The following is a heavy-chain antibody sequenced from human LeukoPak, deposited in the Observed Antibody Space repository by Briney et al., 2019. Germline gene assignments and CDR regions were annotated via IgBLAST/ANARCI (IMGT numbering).Heavy chain of an antibody. CDR2: ISSSGSTI. J-gene: IGHJ6*03. D-gene: IGHD3-3*01. CDR1: GFTFSSYE. Sequence: PGGSLRLSCAASGFTFSSYEMNWVRQAPGKGLEGVSYISSSGSTIYYADSVKGRFTISRDNAKNSLYLQMNSLRAEDTAVYYCARDGGEVLRFLEWSQTYYYYYMDVWGKGTTVTVSS. V-gene: IGHV3-48*03. CDR3: ARDGGEVLRFLEWSQTYYYYYMDV.